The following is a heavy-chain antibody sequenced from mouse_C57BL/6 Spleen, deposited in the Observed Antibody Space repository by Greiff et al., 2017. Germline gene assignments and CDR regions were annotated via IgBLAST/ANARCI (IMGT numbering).Heavy chain of an antibody. CDR1: GYTFTSYW. J-gene: IGHJ4*01. V-gene: IGHV1-50*01. Sequence: VQLQQSGAELVKPGASVKLSCKASGYTFTSYWMQWVKQRPGQGLEWIGEIDPSDSYTNYNQKFKGKATLTVDTSSSTAYMQLSSLTSEDSAVYYCARSDINYAYAMDYWGQGTSVTVSS. CDR2: IDPSDSYT. D-gene: IGHD2-5*01. CDR3: ARSDINYAYAMDY.